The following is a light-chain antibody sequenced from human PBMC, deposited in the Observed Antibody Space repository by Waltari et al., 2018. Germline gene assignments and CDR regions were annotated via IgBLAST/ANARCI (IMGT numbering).Light chain of an antibody. V-gene: IGLV1-44*01. J-gene: IGLJ2*01. CDR2: STN. CDR3: AAWDDSLNGYVV. CDR1: SSNIGGNT. Sequence: QSVLTPPPSASGTSSPMVTISCSRSSSNIGGNTLTWYQHLPGTAHKLLIYSTNLRPSGVPDRFSGSKSGTSASLAIGGLQSEDEDDYYCAAWDDSLNGYVVFGGGTKLTVL.